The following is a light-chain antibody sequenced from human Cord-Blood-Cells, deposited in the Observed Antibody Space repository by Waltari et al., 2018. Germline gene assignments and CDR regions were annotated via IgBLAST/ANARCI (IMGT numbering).Light chain of an antibody. CDR3: SSYAGSNKLV. Sequence: QSALTQPPSASGSPGQSVTISCTGTSSDVGGYNYVSWYQQHPGKAPTLMIYEVSKRPSGVPYRFSGSNSAHTASLHVSGLQDEDEADYYCSSYAGSNKLVCGGGTKLIVL. CDR2: EVS. CDR1: SSDVGGYNY. J-gene: IGLJ2*01. V-gene: IGLV2-8*01.